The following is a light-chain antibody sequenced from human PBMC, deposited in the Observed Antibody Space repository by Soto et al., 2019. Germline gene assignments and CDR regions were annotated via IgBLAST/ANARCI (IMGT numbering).Light chain of an antibody. CDR1: QTISSW. V-gene: IGKV1-5*03. Sequence: DIQMTQSHSTLSGSVGDRVTITCRASQTISSWLAWYQQKPGKAPKLLIYKASTLKSGVPSRFSGSGSGTEVTLTISSLQPDDFATDYCQHYNSYSEAFGQGTKVELK. J-gene: IGKJ1*01. CDR2: KAS. CDR3: QHYNSYSEA.